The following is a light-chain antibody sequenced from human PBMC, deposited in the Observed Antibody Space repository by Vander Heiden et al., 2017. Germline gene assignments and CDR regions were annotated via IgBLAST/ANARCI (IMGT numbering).Light chain of an antibody. V-gene: IGLV1-40*01. J-gene: IGLJ2*01. CDR3: QSYDSGLRGVV. CDR1: SSNIGAGYD. Sequence: QSVLTQPPSVSGAPGQRVTISCTGSSSNIGAGYDVHWYQQLPETAPKLRIYGNNNRPSGVPDRVAGSKSGTSASLDITGLRAEDEAEYFCQSYDSGLRGVVFGGGTKLTVL. CDR2: GNN.